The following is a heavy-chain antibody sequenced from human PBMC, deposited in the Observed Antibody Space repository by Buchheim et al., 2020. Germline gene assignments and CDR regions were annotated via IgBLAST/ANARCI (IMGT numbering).Heavy chain of an antibody. CDR3: ARTDYYGLETFDY. J-gene: IGHJ4*02. V-gene: IGHV3-7*01. CDR1: GFTFSNYW. CDR2: IKQDGSEN. D-gene: IGHD3-10*01. Sequence: EVQLVESGGGLVQPGGSLRLSCAASGFTFSNYWMSWVRQAPGKGLEWVANIKQDGSENFYVGSVRGRFTISRGNAKNALFLQMNYLTAEDTAMYYCARTDYYGLETFDYWGQGTL.